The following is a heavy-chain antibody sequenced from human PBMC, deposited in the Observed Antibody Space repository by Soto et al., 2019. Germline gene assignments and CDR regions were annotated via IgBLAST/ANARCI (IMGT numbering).Heavy chain of an antibody. V-gene: IGHV4-59*11. CDR3: ARGNDWKSSTFDI. Sequence: QVQLQESGPGLVKPSETLSLTCTVAGGSLTDHYWNWFRQSPGRGLQWIGYVYYSGATSYNPSLTSRVTMTVDTSKNQFSLKLRSVTAADTAVYFCARGNDWKSSTFDIWGRGTMVSVSS. J-gene: IGHJ3*02. D-gene: IGHD2-21*01. CDR1: GGSLTDHY. CDR2: VYYSGAT.